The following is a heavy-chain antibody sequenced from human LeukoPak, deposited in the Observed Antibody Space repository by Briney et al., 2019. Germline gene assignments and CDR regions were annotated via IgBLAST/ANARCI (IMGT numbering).Heavy chain of an antibody. D-gene: IGHD2-15*01. Sequence: GESLKISCKGSGYSFTSYWIGWVRQMPGKGLEWMGIIYPGDSDTRYSPSFQGQVTISADKSISTAYLQWSSLKASDTAMYYCARVHRYCSGGSCYPYYFDYWGQGTLVTVSS. CDR2: IYPGDSDT. J-gene: IGHJ4*02. CDR1: GYSFTSYW. CDR3: ARVHRYCSGGSCYPYYFDY. V-gene: IGHV5-51*01.